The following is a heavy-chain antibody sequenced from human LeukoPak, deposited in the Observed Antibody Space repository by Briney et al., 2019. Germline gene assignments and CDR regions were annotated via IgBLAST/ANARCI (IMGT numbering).Heavy chain of an antibody. Sequence: SETLSLTCTVSGGSISSYYWSWIRQPPGKELEWIGYIYYSGSTNYNPSLRSRVTISVDTSKNEFSLKLSSATAADTAVYYCARHDPSSYYYDYWGQGTLVTVSS. J-gene: IGHJ4*02. V-gene: IGHV4-59*01. CDR3: ARHDPSSYYYDY. CDR2: IYYSGST. D-gene: IGHD3-22*01. CDR1: GGSISSYY.